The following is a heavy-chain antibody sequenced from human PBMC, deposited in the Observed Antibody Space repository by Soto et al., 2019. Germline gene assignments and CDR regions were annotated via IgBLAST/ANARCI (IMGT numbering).Heavy chain of an antibody. CDR3: AREDILGARSFDY. Sequence: EVQLLESGGGLVQWGGSLRLSCAASGFTFSSYSVNWVRQAPGKGLEWVSYISSGSKTIFYADSVKGRFTVSRDNAKNSQYLQMNSLRDEDTAVYYCAREDILGARSFDYWGQGTLVTVSS. CDR2: ISSGSKTI. D-gene: IGHD1-26*01. V-gene: IGHV3-48*02. CDR1: GFTFSSYS. J-gene: IGHJ4*02.